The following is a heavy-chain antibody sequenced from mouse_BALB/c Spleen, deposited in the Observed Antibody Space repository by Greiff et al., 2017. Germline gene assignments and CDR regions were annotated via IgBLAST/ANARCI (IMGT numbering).Heavy chain of an antibody. CDR2: IYPGSGST. Sequence: LQQPGSELVRPGGSVKLSCKASGYTFTSYWMHWMKQRHGQGLEWIGNIYPGSGSTNYDEAFKNKGTLTVDTSSSTAYMHLSSLTSEDSAVYYCTRGGYYGYAMDYWGQGTSVTVSS. CDR3: TRGGYYGYAMDY. D-gene: IGHD1-1*01. J-gene: IGHJ4*01. CDR1: GYTFTSYW. V-gene: IGHV1S22*01.